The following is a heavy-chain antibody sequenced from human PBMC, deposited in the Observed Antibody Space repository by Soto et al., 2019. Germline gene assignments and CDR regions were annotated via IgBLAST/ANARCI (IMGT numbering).Heavy chain of an antibody. D-gene: IGHD2-2*01. V-gene: IGHV1-2*04. CDR3: AREYCSSTSCRDPHFDY. CDR1: GYTFTGYY. Sequence: ASVKVSCKASGYTFTGYYMHWVRQAPGQGLEWMGWINPNSGGTNYAQKFQGWVTMTRDTSISTAYMELSRLRSDDTAVYYCAREYCSSTSCRDPHFDYWGQGTLVTVSS. J-gene: IGHJ4*02. CDR2: INPNSGGT.